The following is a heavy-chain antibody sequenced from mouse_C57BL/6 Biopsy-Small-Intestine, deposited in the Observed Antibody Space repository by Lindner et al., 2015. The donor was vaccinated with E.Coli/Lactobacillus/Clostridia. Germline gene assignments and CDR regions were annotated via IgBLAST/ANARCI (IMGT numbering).Heavy chain of an antibody. D-gene: IGHD1-1*01. CDR2: IYPGDGDT. Sequence: VQLQESGAELVKPGASVKIACKGSGYAFSSFWMNWVKQRPGKGLEWIGQIYPGDGDTNYNGKFKDKATLTADKSSSTAYMQLSGLTSEDSAVYFCARLIGFAYWGQGTLVTVSA. CDR1: GYAFSSFW. V-gene: IGHV1-80*01. J-gene: IGHJ3*01. CDR3: ARLIGFAY.